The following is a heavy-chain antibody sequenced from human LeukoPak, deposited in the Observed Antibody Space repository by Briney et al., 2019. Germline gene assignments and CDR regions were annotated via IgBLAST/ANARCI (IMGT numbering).Heavy chain of an antibody. CDR3: ARRRVSGYGSGTGSYYYYYYYIDV. CDR1: GGSISSNY. CDR2: IYTSGST. J-gene: IGHJ6*03. Sequence: SETLSLTCTVSGGSISSNYCSWIRQPAPPGQEWIGRIYTSGSTNYNSSLTIRVTMSVDTSKDQFSQKLSSVPAADTAVYYCARRRVSGYGSGTGSYYYYYYYIDVWGKGTTVTIFS. D-gene: IGHD3-10*01. V-gene: IGHV4-4*07.